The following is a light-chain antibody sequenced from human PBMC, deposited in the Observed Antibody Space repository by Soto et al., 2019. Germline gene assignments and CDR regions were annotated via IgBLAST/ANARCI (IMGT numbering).Light chain of an antibody. J-gene: IGKJ5*01. CDR3: QQYDILPIT. CDR1: QDINIY. V-gene: IGKV1-33*01. CDR2: DAS. Sequence: DFQMTQSPSSLFASLGDIVTITCQSTQDINIYLNWYQQKPGKAPNLLIYDASNLEIGVPSRFSGSGSGTHFTFTISSLQTEDIGTYYCQQYDILPITFGRGTRLEI.